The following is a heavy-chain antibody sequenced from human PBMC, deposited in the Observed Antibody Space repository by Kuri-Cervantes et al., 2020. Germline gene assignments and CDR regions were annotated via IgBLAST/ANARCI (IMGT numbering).Heavy chain of an antibody. V-gene: IGHV4-61*02. CDR2: IYTSGST. D-gene: IGHD4-23*01. Sequence: SETLSLTCTVSGSSISSGSYYWSWIRQPAGKGLEWIGRIYTSGSTNYNPSLKSRVTISVDTSKNQFSLKLSSVTAADTAVYYCARDYGGNSLLTFLDYWGQGTLVTVSS. CDR1: GSSISSGSYY. CDR3: ARDYGGNSLLTFLDY. J-gene: IGHJ4*02.